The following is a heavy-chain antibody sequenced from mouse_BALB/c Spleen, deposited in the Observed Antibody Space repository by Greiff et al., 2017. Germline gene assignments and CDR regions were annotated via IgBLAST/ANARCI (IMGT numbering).Heavy chain of an antibody. D-gene: IGHD1-2*01. CDR3: ARDEGYYGYDYYAMDY. V-gene: IGHV5-6-3*01. J-gene: IGHJ4*01. CDR1: GFTFSSYG. CDR2: INSNGGST. Sequence: EVKLMESGGGLVQPGGSLKLSCAASGFTFSSYGMSWVRQTPDKRLELVATINSNGGSTYYPDSVKGRFTISRDNAKNTLYLQMSSLKSEDTAMYYCARDEGYYGYDYYAMDYWGQGTSVTVSS.